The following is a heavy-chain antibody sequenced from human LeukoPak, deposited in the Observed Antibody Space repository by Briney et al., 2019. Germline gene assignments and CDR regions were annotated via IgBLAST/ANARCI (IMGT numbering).Heavy chain of an antibody. V-gene: IGHV3-30*04. CDR2: ISYDGSNK. D-gene: IGHD1-1*01. CDR3: ARGSLVQLGDY. CDR1: GFTFSSYA. J-gene: IGHJ4*02. Sequence: GGSLRLSCAASGFTFSSYAMHWVRQAPGKGLEWVAVISYDGSNKYYADSVKGRFTISRDNSKNTLYLQMNSLRAEDTAVYYCARGSLVQLGDYWGQGTLVTVSS.